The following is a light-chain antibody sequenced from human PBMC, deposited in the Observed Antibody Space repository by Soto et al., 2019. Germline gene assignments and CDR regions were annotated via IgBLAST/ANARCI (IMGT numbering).Light chain of an antibody. Sequence: EIVMTQSPATLSVSPGERATLSCRASQSVSSNLAWYQQKPGQAPRLLIYAASTRATGIPARFSGSVSGTEFTLSISSLQSEDFAIYYCQQYSDWPPLTFGGGTKVEIK. CDR3: QQYSDWPPLT. V-gene: IGKV3-15*01. CDR2: AAS. J-gene: IGKJ4*01. CDR1: QSVSSN.